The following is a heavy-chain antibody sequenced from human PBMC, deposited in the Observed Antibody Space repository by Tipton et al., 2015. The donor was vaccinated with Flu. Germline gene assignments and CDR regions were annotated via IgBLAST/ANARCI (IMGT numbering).Heavy chain of an antibody. CDR3: AKSQFLEWKTAYYYYGMDV. CDR2: ISGSGGST. J-gene: IGHJ6*02. CDR1: GFTFSSCA. Sequence: SLRLSCAASGFTFSSCAMSWVRQAPGKGLEWVSAISGSGGSTYYADSVKGRFTISRDNSKNTLYLQMNSLRAEDTAVYYCAKSQFLEWKTAYYYYGMDVWGQGTTVTVSS. D-gene: IGHD3-3*01. V-gene: IGHV3-23*01.